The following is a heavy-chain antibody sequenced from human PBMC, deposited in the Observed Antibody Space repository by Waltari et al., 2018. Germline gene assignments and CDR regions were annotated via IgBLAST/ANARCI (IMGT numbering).Heavy chain of an antibody. Sequence: QVQLVESGGGVVQPGRSLRPSCAASGFTFSSSGMHWVRPAPGKGLEWVAVISYDGSNKYYADSVKGRFTISRDNSKNTLYLQMNSLRAEDTAVYYCAKDPGFLEWFDYFDYWGQGTLVTVSS. V-gene: IGHV3-30*18. CDR1: GFTFSSSG. J-gene: IGHJ4*02. CDR3: AKDPGFLEWFDYFDY. CDR2: ISYDGSNK. D-gene: IGHD3-3*01.